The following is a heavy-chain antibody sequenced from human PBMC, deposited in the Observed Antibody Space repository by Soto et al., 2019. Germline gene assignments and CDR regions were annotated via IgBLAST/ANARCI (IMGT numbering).Heavy chain of an antibody. CDR3: ASLIAAAGPPHSPRYYYGMDV. D-gene: IGHD6-13*01. Sequence: QVQLVQSGAAVKKPGSSVKVSCKASGGTFSSYAISWVRQAPGQGLEWMGGIIPIFGTADYAQKFQGRVKMTADESTSEAYMELTSLRAEDTAVYYCASLIAAAGPPHSPRYYYGMDVWGQGTTVTVSS. J-gene: IGHJ6*02. CDR2: IIPIFGTA. CDR1: GGTFSSYA. V-gene: IGHV1-69*12.